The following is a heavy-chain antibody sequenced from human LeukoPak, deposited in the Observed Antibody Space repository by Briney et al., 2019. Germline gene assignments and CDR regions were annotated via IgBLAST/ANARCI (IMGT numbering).Heavy chain of an antibody. CDR1: GFTFTTCW. CDR3: ARDLRGSPDR. V-gene: IGHV3-74*01. J-gene: IGHJ5*02. Sequence: PGGSLRLSCAASGFTFTTCWMNWVRQVPGKGLVWVSLINPDGSTTTYADSVKGRFTISRDSAKNTVYLQMNSLRGEDTAVYYCARDLRGSPDRWGQGTLVTVSS. CDR2: INPDGSTT. D-gene: IGHD3-16*01.